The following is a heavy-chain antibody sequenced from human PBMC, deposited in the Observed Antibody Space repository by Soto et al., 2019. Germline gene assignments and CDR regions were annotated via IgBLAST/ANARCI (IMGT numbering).Heavy chain of an antibody. CDR3: APYSSGWYGYFQH. J-gene: IGHJ1*01. D-gene: IGHD6-19*01. CDR2: IDPNSGGT. V-gene: IGHV1-2*02. CDR1: VYTFNGYY. Sequence: ASVKVSCKASVYTFNGYYMHCVRQEPGQGLEWMGWIDPNSGGTNYAQKFQGRVTMTEDTSTDTAYMELSSLRSEDTAVYYCAPYSSGWYGYFQHWGQGTLVTVSS.